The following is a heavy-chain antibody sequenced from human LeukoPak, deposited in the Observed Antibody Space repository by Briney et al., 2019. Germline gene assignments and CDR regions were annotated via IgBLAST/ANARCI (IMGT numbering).Heavy chain of an antibody. CDR3: ARDLRGARVAAMEFDP. D-gene: IGHD4/OR15-4a*01. CDR1: GGSISSGSYY. J-gene: IGHJ5*02. CDR2: IYTSGST. Sequence: SQTLSLTCTVSGGSISSGSYYWSWIGQPAGKGLEWIGRIYTSGSTNYNPSLKSRVTISVDTSKNQFSLKLSSVTAADTAVYYCARDLRGARVAAMEFDPWGQGTLVTVSS. V-gene: IGHV4-61*02.